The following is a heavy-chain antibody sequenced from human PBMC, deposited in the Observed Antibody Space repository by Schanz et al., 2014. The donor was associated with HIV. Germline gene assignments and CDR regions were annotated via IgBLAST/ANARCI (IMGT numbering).Heavy chain of an antibody. CDR2: ISYDGVNK. Sequence: QVQLVESGGGVVQPGRSLRLSCVASGFSFDSFGMHWVRQAPGKGLEWVAVISYDGVNKHFADSVKGRFTISRDNSKNTLYLQVKRLRTEDTAVYYCVRLMSSDYDFYHYGMDVWGQGTTVIVSS. V-gene: IGHV3-30*03. D-gene: IGHD4-17*01. J-gene: IGHJ6*02. CDR1: GFSFDSFG. CDR3: VRLMSSDYDFYHYGMDV.